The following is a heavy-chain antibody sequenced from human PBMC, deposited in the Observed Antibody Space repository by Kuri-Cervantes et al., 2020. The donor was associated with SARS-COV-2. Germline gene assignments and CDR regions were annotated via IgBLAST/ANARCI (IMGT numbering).Heavy chain of an antibody. J-gene: IGHJ4*02. CDR1: GGSIRSYY. V-gene: IGHV4-39*07. CDR3: ARAEWGLIDY. D-gene: IGHD1-26*01. CDR2: IYYSGST. Sequence: GSLRLSCTVSGGSIRSYYWGWIRQPPGKGLEWIGSIYYSGSTYYNPSLKSRVTISVDTSKNQFSLKLSSVTAADTAVYYCARAEWGLIDYWGQGTLVTVSS.